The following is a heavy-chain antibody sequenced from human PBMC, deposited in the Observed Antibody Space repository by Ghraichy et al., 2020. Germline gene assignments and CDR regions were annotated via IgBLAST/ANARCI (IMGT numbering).Heavy chain of an antibody. CDR1: GFTVSSNY. D-gene: IGHD4-23*01. V-gene: IGHV3-66*01. CDR2: IYSGGST. J-gene: IGHJ1*01. CDR3: ATVVTPDEYFQH. Sequence: GGSLRLSCAASGFTVSSNYMSWVRQAPGKGLEWVSVIYSGGSTYYADSVKGRLTISRDNSKNTLYLQMNSLRAEDTAVYYCATVVTPDEYFQHWGQGTLVTVSS.